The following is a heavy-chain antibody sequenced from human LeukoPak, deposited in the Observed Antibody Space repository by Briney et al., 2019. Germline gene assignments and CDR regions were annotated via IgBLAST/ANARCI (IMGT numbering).Heavy chain of an antibody. CDR3: ARDFHTSSSFWLFDL. J-gene: IGHJ2*01. CDR2: ISTVGTT. V-gene: IGHV3-48*03. CDR1: GFTFSVYE. D-gene: IGHD6-6*01. Sequence: GGSLRLSCAASGFTFSVYEMNWVRQAPGRGLEWISYISTVGTTHYADSVKGRFTISRDDAKRSLFLEMKSLRAEDTAFYYCARDFHTSSSFWLFDLWGRGTPVTVSS.